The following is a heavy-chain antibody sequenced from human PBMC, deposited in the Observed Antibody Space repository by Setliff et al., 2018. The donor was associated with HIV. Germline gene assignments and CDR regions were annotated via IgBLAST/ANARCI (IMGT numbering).Heavy chain of an antibody. CDR1: GGSISSGSYY. Sequence: PSETLSLTCTVSGGSISSGSYYWSWIRQPAGKGLQWVSSIDDSSDYIRYADSVKGRFTISRDNAKNSLYLQMNSLRAEDTAVYYCARGIVAPGPRLDYWGQGTPVTVSS. D-gene: IGHD1-26*01. CDR2: IDDSSDYI. J-gene: IGHJ4*02. V-gene: IGHV3-21*01. CDR3: ARGIVAPGPRLDY.